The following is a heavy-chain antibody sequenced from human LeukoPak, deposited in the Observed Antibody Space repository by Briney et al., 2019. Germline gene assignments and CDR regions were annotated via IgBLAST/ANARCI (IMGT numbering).Heavy chain of an antibody. J-gene: IGHJ6*02. CDR3: ARDIAAAGYYYYYGMDV. Sequence: SGGSLRLSCAASGFTFSSYSMNWVRQAPGKGLEWVSSISSSSSYIYYADSVKGRFTISRDNAKNSLYLQMNSLRAEDTAVYYCARDIAAAGYYYYYGMDVWGQGTTVTVSS. V-gene: IGHV3-21*01. CDR2: ISSSSSYI. D-gene: IGHD6-13*01. CDR1: GFTFSSYS.